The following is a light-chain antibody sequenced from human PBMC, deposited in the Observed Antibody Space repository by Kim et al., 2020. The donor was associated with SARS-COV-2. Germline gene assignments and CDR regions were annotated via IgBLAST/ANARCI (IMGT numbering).Light chain of an antibody. Sequence: GQKVTISCSGSSSNIENNYVSWYQQLPGTAPKLLIFDNDERPSGIPDRFSGSKSGTSATLGITGLQTGDEADYYCGTWDSNLSGYVFGTGTQLTVL. CDR2: DND. CDR3: GTWDSNLSGYV. V-gene: IGLV1-51*01. CDR1: SSNIENNY. J-gene: IGLJ1*01.